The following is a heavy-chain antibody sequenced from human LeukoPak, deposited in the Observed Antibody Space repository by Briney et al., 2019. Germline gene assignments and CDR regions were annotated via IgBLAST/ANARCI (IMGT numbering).Heavy chain of an antibody. Sequence: PGGSLRLSCAASGFTFSDYYMSWIRQAPGKGLEWVSYIRSSSSYTNYADSVKGRFTISRDNAKNSLYLQMNSLRAEDTAVYYCARGYYDNSGYYFPFDYWGQGTLVTVSS. J-gene: IGHJ4*02. D-gene: IGHD3-22*01. V-gene: IGHV3-11*06. CDR2: IRSSSSYT. CDR3: ARGYYDNSGYYFPFDY. CDR1: GFTFSDYY.